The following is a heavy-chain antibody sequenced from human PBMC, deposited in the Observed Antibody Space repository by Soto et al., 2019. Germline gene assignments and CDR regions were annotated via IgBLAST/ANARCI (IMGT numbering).Heavy chain of an antibody. Sequence: PSETLSLTCTVSGGSISSSSYYWGWIRQPPGKGLEWIGSIYYSGSTYYNPSLKSRVTISVDTSKNQFSLKLSSVTAADTAVYYCARLPDILTGYYKGYWGQGTLVTVSS. J-gene: IGHJ4*02. CDR3: ARLPDILTGYYKGY. V-gene: IGHV4-39*01. CDR2: IYYSGST. CDR1: GGSISSSSYY. D-gene: IGHD3-9*01.